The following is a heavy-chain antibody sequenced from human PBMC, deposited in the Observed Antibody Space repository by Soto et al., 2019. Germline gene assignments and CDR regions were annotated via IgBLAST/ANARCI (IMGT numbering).Heavy chain of an antibody. CDR2: ISGSGGST. J-gene: IGHJ4*02. V-gene: IGHV3-23*01. D-gene: IGHD3-22*01. Sequence: GGSLRLSCAASGFTFSSYAMSWVRQAPGKGLEWVSAISGSGGSTYYADSVKGRFTISRDNSKNTLYLQMNSLRAEDTAVYYCAKDKIPDSSGYYALDYWGQGTLVTVSS. CDR3: AKDKIPDSSGYYALDY. CDR1: GFTFSSYA.